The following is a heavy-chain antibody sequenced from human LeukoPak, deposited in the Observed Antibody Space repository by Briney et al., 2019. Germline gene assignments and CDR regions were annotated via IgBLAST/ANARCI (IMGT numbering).Heavy chain of an antibody. CDR2: ISAYNGNT. J-gene: IGHJ3*02. CDR3: ARVQDSSGWYNDAFDI. V-gene: IGHV1-18*04. CDR1: GYTFTSYG. D-gene: IGHD6-19*01. Sequence: ASVKVSCKASGYTFTSYGISWVRQAPGQGLEWMGWISAYNGNTNYAQKLQGRVTMTTDTSTSTAYMELRSLKSDDTAVYYCARVQDSSGWYNDAFDIWGQGTMVTVSS.